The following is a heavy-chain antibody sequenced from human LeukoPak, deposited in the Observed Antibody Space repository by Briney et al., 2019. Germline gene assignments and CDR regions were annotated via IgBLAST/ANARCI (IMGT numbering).Heavy chain of an antibody. CDR3: AKVHYYYDSSGYYWDY. J-gene: IGHJ4*02. Sequence: GGSLRPSCAASGFTFSSYAMSWVRQAPGKGLEWVSAISGSGGSTYYADSVKGRFTISRDNSKNTLYLQMNSLRAEDTAVYYCAKVHYYYDSSGYYWDYWGREPWSPSPQ. D-gene: IGHD3-22*01. CDR1: GFTFSSYA. CDR2: ISGSGGST. V-gene: IGHV3-23*01.